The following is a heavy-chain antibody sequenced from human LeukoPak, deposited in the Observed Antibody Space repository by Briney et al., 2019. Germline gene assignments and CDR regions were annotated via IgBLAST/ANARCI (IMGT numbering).Heavy chain of an antibody. V-gene: IGHV3-11*06. CDR3: ARGLSSSWLSLYYYYGTDV. D-gene: IGHD6-13*01. J-gene: IGHJ6*02. Sequence: GGSLRLSCAASGFTFSDYYMSWIRQAPGKGLEWVSYISSSSSYTNYADSVKGRFTISRDNAKNSLYLQMNSLRAEDTAVYYCARGLSSSWLSLYYYYGTDVWGQGTTVTVSS. CDR1: GFTFSDYY. CDR2: ISSSSSYT.